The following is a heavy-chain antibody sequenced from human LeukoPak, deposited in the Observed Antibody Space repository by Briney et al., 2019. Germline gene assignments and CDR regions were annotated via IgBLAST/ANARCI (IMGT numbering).Heavy chain of an antibody. CDR1: GFTITNFW. J-gene: IGHJ5*01. CDR3: ARGLHWNDFNWFDS. Sequence: GGSLRLTCGVAGFTITNFWLNWVRQTPGKGLMWVARIQTDGSTRYAESVKGRFTISRDNAKNTVYLQMNTLSAEDTAIYYCARGLHWNDFNWFDSWGQGTLVTVAS. D-gene: IGHD1-1*01. CDR2: IQTDGST. V-gene: IGHV3-74*01.